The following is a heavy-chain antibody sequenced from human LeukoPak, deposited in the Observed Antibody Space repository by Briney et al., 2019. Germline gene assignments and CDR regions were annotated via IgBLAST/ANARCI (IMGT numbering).Heavy chain of an antibody. V-gene: IGHV3-11*05. J-gene: IGHJ4*02. D-gene: IGHD5-18*01. CDR1: GFTFTNAW. Sequence: GGSLRLSCAASGFTFTNAWMSWVRQAPGRGLEWVSYISRTSDYTNYADSVKGRFTISRDNAKNSLYLQMNSLRVEDTAVYYCARDDSAMFPDCWGQGTLVTVSS. CDR3: ARDDSAMFPDC. CDR2: ISRTSDYT.